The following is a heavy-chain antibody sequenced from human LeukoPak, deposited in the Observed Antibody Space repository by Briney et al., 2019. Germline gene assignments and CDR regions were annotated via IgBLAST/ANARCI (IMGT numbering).Heavy chain of an antibody. CDR3: ARLASGGYSGNDY. V-gene: IGHV4-59*08. D-gene: IGHD5-12*01. CDR2: IYYSGST. Sequence: PSETLSLTCTVSGGSISSYYWSWIRQPPGKGLEWIGYIYYSGSTNYNPSLKSRVTISVDTSKNRFSLKLSSVTAADTAVYYCARLASGGYSGNDYWGQGTLVTVSS. J-gene: IGHJ4*02. CDR1: GGSISSYY.